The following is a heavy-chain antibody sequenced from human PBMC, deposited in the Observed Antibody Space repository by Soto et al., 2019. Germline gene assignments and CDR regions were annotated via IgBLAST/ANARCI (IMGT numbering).Heavy chain of an antibody. CDR3: ARSGYSSGWYLYYYYGMDV. CDR1: GGSISSYY. CDR2: IYYSGST. Sequence: SETLSLTCTVSGGSISSYYWSWIRQPPGKGLEWIGYIYYSGSTNYNPSLKSRVTISVDTSKNQLSLKLSSVTAADTAVYYCARSGYSSGWYLYYYYGMDVWGQGTTVTVSS. V-gene: IGHV4-59*01. J-gene: IGHJ6*02. D-gene: IGHD6-19*01.